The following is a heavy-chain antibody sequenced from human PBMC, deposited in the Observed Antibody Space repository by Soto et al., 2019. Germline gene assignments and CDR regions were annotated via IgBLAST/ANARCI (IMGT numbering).Heavy chain of an antibody. CDR2: ITAGNGNT. Sequence: QVQLVQSGAEVKKPGASMKVSCKASGYTFISYALHWVRQAPGQRLEWMGWITAGNGNTKYSQKFQGRVTITRDTSASTAYMELISLRSEDTAVYYCAREVAAAGIHFDYWGQGTLVTVSS. J-gene: IGHJ4*02. CDR1: GYTFISYA. V-gene: IGHV1-3*01. D-gene: IGHD6-13*01. CDR3: AREVAAAGIHFDY.